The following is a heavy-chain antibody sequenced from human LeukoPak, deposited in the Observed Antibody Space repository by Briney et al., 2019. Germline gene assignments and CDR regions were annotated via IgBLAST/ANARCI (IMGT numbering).Heavy chain of an antibody. J-gene: IGHJ5*02. CDR1: GGSISSDSYY. Sequence: SETLSLTCTVSGGSISSDSYYWGWIRQPPGKGLEWIAHIFYTGSTDYNTSLKSRVTISIDTSKNQFSLNLRSVTVADTAVYYCAREGKTLVATKPDWFDPWGQGTLVTVSS. V-gene: IGHV4-39*07. D-gene: IGHD2-15*01. CDR3: AREGKTLVATKPDWFDP. CDR2: IFYTGST.